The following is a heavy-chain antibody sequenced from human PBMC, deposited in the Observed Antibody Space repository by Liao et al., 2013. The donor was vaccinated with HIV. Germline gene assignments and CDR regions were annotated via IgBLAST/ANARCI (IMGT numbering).Heavy chain of an antibody. CDR2: ISHSGTT. Sequence: QVHLEQWGAGLLKPSETLSLTCAVYGGSLTDYIWRWIRQPPGKGLEWIGEISHSGTTNYNPSLESRVTISLDTSKNQFSLKVNSVAAADTAVYYCARVSENILVVSTPHMDVWGKGTTVTVSS. J-gene: IGHJ6*04. CDR1: GGSLTDYI. CDR3: ARVSENILVVSTPHMDV. V-gene: IGHV4-34*01. D-gene: IGHD2-8*02.